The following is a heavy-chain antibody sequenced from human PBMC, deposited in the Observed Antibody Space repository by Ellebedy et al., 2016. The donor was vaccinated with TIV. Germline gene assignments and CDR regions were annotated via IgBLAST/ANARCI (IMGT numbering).Heavy chain of an antibody. D-gene: IGHD1-1*01. CDR1: GFTFSNYW. CDR2: IKEDGSAI. V-gene: IGHV3-7*01. J-gene: IGHJ4*01. CDR3: ARSPATGTVDY. Sequence: GESLKISXVASGFTFSNYWMHWVRQAPGKGLDWVANIKEDGSAIYYVDSVKGRFTISRDNAKNSLYLQMNSLRTEDTAVHYCARSPATGTVDYWGHGTLVTVSS.